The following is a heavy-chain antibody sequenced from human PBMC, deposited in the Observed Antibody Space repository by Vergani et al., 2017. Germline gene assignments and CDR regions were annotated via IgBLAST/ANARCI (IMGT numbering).Heavy chain of an antibody. Sequence: QVQLEESGGGVVQPGRSLRLSCAGSGFTFNNFDVHWVRQSPGKGLEWMAQLSRDGRRQHYVDSVKGRFTLSRDISTNTVYLQMNSLRFEDTATYYCAMEGFYLAFDVWGQETMVIVSS. CDR3: AMEGFYLAFDV. D-gene: IGHD3-3*01. CDR2: LSRDGRRQ. J-gene: IGHJ3*01. CDR1: GFTFNNFD. V-gene: IGHV3-30-3*02.